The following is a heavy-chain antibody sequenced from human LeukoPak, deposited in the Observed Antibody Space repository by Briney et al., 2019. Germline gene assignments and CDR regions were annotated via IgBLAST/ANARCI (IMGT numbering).Heavy chain of an antibody. CDR3: AKGLYDYALDV. CDR2: IGARDGRT. V-gene: IGHV3-23*01. J-gene: IGHJ6*02. Sequence: GGSLRLSCAASGFTFGNYAMTWVRQAPGKGLDWVALIGARDGRTYYADPVKGRFTISRDNFKNTLYLQMNSLRAEDTAIYYSAKGLYDYALDVWGQGTAVTVSS. CDR1: GFTFGNYA.